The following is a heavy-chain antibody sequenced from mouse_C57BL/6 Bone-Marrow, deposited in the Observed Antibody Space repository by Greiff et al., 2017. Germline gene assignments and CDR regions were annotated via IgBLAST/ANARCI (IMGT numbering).Heavy chain of an antibody. CDR3: ARDRSAYYSNRNYFDY. CDR2: ISDGGSYT. Sequence: EVQLVESGGGLVQPGGSLKLSCAASGFTFSSYAMSWVRQTPEKRLEWVATISDGGSYTKYPDNVKGRFTISRYNAKNYLYLQMSQLKSEDTAMYYCARDRSAYYSNRNYFDYWGQGTTLTVSS. V-gene: IGHV5-4*01. D-gene: IGHD2-5*01. CDR1: GFTFSSYA. J-gene: IGHJ2*01.